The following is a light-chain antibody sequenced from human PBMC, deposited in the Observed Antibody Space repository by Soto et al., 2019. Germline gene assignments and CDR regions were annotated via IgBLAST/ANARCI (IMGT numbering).Light chain of an antibody. CDR2: EGG. CDR3: CSYAGDSTYV. Sequence: QSALTQPASVSGSPGQSITISCTGTSSDVGSYNLVSWYQQRPGKAPKLMIYEGGKRPSGISNRFSGSKPGTTASLTISGLQAEDEADYYCCSYAGDSTYVFGTGTKVTVL. V-gene: IGLV2-23*01. CDR1: SSDVGSYNL. J-gene: IGLJ1*01.